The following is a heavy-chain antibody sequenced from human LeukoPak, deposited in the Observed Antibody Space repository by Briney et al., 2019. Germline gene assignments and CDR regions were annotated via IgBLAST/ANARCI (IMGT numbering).Heavy chain of an antibody. V-gene: IGHV3-9*01. CDR2: ISWNSGSI. CDR1: GFTFDDYA. J-gene: IGHJ4*02. Sequence: GRSLRLSCAASGFTFDDYAMHWVRQAPGKGLEWVSGISWNSGSIGYADSVKGRFTISRDNAKNSLYLQVNSLRAEDTALYYCAKGISFWSGSYYFDYWGQGTLVTVSS. D-gene: IGHD3-3*01. CDR3: AKGISFWSGSYYFDY.